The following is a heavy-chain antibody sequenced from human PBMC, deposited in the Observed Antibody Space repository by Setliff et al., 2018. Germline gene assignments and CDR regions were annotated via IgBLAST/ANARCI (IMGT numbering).Heavy chain of an antibody. D-gene: IGHD2-21*02. V-gene: IGHV1-69-2*01. CDR3: LADPMVTAIIDY. J-gene: IGHJ4*02. CDR1: GYSFSDFY. CDR2: IDPRDDFT. Sequence: ASVKVSCKASGYSFSDFYMHWVRQVPGEGLEALGRIDPRDDFTVYAERFKDRLTITADTSTDTSYMEMSSLRFEDTAVYYCLADPMVTAIIDYWGQGTLVTVSS.